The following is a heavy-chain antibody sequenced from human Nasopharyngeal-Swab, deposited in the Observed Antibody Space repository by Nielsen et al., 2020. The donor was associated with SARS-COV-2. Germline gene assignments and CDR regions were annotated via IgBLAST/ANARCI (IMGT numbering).Heavy chain of an antibody. CDR3: ARDTAYIPSGFDP. CDR2: LYYTETT. Sequence: WVRPRTGKGLEWIGYLYYTETTNYNPSLKSRVTMSVDTPKNQFSLKLTSVTAADTAVYYCARDTAYIPSGFDPWGQGTLVTVSS. V-gene: IGHV4-59*12. J-gene: IGHJ5*02. D-gene: IGHD2-2*02.